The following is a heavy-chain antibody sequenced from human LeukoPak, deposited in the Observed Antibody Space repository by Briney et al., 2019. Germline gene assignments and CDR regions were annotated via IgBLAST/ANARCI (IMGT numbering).Heavy chain of an antibody. CDR1: GYRFTYDW. CDR3: ARRGCNGGSCFGY. V-gene: IGHV5-51*01. Sequence: GESLKISFKGSGYRFTYDWIGWVRQMPGKGLEWMGIIYPGDSDTRYSPSFQGQVTISADKSISTAYLQWSSLEASDTAMYYCARRGCNGGSCFGYWGQGTLVTVSS. D-gene: IGHD2-15*01. CDR2: IYPGDSDT. J-gene: IGHJ4*02.